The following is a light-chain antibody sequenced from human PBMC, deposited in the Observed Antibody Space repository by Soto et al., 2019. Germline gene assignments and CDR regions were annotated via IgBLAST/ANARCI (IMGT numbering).Light chain of an antibody. CDR2: EVN. V-gene: IGLV2-14*01. Sequence: QSVLTQPASVSGSPGQSITISCTGTSSDVGGYNYVSWYLQYPGKAPKLMIFEVNNRPSGVSNRFSGSKSGNAASLTISGLQAEDEGDYYCSSYTSRNSVVFGGGTKLTVL. J-gene: IGLJ2*01. CDR1: SSDVGGYNY. CDR3: SSYTSRNSVV.